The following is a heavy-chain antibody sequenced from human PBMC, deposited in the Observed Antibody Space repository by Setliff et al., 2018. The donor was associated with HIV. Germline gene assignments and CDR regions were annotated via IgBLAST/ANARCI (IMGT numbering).Heavy chain of an antibody. CDR2: IYYSGRT. Sequence: SETLSLTCSVSGGPISSYYWSWIRQPPGKGLEWIGYIYYSGRTNYNPSLKSRVTISVDTARNQFSLKLSSVTAADTAVYYCAGDFLDAGFDYWGRGSLVTVSS. CDR1: GGPISSYY. D-gene: IGHD2-21*01. J-gene: IGHJ4*02. CDR3: AGDFLDAGFDY. V-gene: IGHV4-59*08.